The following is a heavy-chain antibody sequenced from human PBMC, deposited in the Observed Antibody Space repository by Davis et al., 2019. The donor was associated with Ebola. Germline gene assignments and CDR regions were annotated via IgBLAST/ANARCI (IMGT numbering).Heavy chain of an antibody. V-gene: IGHV3-66*02. CDR3: ARGGVGRFYWYGMDV. Sequence: GESLKISCAASGFTVNDNYVTWVRQAPGKGLEWVSLMYSDGTTNYAESVKGRFTLSRDNANNTLSLQMNSLRGEDTARYYCARGGVGRFYWYGMDVWGQGTTVTVS. J-gene: IGHJ6*02. D-gene: IGHD2/OR15-2a*01. CDR2: MYSDGTT. CDR1: GFTVNDNY.